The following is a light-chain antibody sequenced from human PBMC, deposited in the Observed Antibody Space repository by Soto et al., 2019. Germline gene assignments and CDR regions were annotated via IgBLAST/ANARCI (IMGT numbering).Light chain of an antibody. V-gene: IGLV2-14*01. Sequence: QSALTQPASVSGSPGPSITISCPGTSSDVGGYNYVSWYQQHPGKAPKLMIYDVSNRPSGVSNRFSGSKSGNTASLTISGLQAEDEADYYCSSYTSSSTPCYDFGTGTKVTVL. CDR3: SSYTSSSTPCYD. CDR1: SSDVGGYNY. CDR2: DVS. J-gene: IGLJ1*01.